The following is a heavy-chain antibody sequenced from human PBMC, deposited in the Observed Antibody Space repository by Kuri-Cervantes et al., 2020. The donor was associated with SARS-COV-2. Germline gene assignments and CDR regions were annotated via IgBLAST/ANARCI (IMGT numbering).Heavy chain of an antibody. Sequence: GESLKISCAASGFTFSSYAMSWVRQAPGKGLEWVGRIKSKTDGGTTDYAAPVKGRFTISRDDSKNTLYLQMNSLKTEDTAVYYCTTDLPNPTYPRYYYYYYGMDVWGQGTTVTVSS. CDR1: GFTFSSYA. V-gene: IGHV3-15*01. J-gene: IGHJ6*02. D-gene: IGHD2-2*02. CDR3: TTDLPNPTYPRYYYYYYGMDV. CDR2: IKSKTDGGTT.